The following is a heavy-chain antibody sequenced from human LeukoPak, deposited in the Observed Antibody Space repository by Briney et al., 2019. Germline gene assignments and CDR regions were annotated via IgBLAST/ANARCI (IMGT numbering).Heavy chain of an antibody. CDR2: INTNTGNP. D-gene: IGHD2-2*01. J-gene: IGHJ4*02. Sequence: ASVKVSCKASGYTFTSLDINWVRQATGQGLEWMGWINTNTGNPTYAQGFTGRFVFSLDTSVSTAYLQISSLKAEDTAVYYCARSPHSGYCSSTSCSVSRATGVDYWGQGTLVTVSS. CDR1: GYTFTSLD. CDR3: ARSPHSGYCSSTSCSVSRATGVDY. V-gene: IGHV7-4-1*02.